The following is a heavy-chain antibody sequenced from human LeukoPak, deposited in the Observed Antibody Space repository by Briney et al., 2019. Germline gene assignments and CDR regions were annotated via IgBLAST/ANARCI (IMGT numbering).Heavy chain of an antibody. CDR2: INPNSGGT. V-gene: IGHV1-2*02. CDR3: ARVGGYSGYETAYYFDY. CDR1: EYTFTAYY. J-gene: IGHJ4*02. Sequence: ASVKVSCKTSEYTFTAYYIVWVRQAPGQGLEWMAWINPNSGGTNYAQKLQGRVTMTTDTSTSTAYMELRSLRSDDTAVYYCARVGGYSGYETAYYFDYWGQGTLVTVSS. D-gene: IGHD5-12*01.